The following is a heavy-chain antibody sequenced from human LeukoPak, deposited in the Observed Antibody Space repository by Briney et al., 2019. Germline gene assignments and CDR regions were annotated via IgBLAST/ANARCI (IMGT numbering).Heavy chain of an antibody. V-gene: IGHV4-59*01. J-gene: IGHJ3*02. CDR1: GGSISSYY. D-gene: IGHD5-12*01. Sequence: SETLSLTCTVSGGSISSYYWSWIRQPPGKGLEWIGYIYYSGSTNYNPSLKSRVTISVDTSKNQFSLRLTSVTAADTAVYSCARGGYTPDQAFDIWGQGTMVTVSS. CDR3: ARGGYTPDQAFDI. CDR2: IYYSGST.